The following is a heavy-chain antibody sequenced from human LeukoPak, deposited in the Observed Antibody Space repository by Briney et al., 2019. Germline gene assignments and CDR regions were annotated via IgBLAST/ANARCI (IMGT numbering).Heavy chain of an antibody. CDR1: GGTSSSYA. Sequence: ASVKVSCKASGGTSSSYAISWVRQAPGQGLEWMGGIIPIFGTANYAQKFQGRVTITADKSTSTAYMELSSLRSEDTAVYYCARGGWLQFNWFDPWGQGTLVTVSS. D-gene: IGHD5-24*01. CDR3: ARGGWLQFNWFDP. CDR2: IIPIFGTA. J-gene: IGHJ5*02. V-gene: IGHV1-69*06.